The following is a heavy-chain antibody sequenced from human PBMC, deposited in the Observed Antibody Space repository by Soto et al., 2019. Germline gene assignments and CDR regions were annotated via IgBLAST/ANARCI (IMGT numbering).Heavy chain of an antibody. Sequence: PSETLSLTCAVYCGSFSGYYWSWIRQPPGKGLEWIGEINHSGVTNYKPSLKRRVTISVDTSKNQFSLQLKSVTAADTALYYCARFSGSYYYAMDVWGQGSTVTVSS. CDR3: ARFSGSYYYAMDV. J-gene: IGHJ6*02. CDR2: INHSGVT. D-gene: IGHD6-19*01. CDR1: CGSFSGYY. V-gene: IGHV4-34*01.